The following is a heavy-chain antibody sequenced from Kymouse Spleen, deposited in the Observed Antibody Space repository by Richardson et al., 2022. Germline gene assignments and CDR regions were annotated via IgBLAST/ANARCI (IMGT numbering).Heavy chain of an antibody. CDR1: GFTFDDYA. CDR2: ISWNSGSI. Sequence: EVQLVESGGGLVQPGRSLRLSCAASGFTFDDYAMHWVRQAPGKGLEWVSGISWNSGSIGYADSVKGRFTISRDNAKNSLYLQMNSLRAEDTALYYCAKGLTGDAFDIWGQGTMVTVSS. D-gene: IGHD7-27*02. CDR3: AKGLTGDAFDI. J-gene: IGHJ3*02. V-gene: IGHV3-9*01.